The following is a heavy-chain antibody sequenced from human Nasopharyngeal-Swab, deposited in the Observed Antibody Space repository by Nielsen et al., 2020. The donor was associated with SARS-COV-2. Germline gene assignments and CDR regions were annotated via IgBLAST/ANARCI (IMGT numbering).Heavy chain of an antibody. Sequence: GSLRLSCAASGFTFSSYGMHWVRQAPGKGLEWVALIWYDGSNKYYADSVKGRFTISRDNSKNTLYLQINSLRAEDTAVYYCARGNDFRSGYHPYYYDYWGQGTVVTVSS. V-gene: IGHV3-33*01. J-gene: IGHJ4*02. CDR3: ARGNDFRSGYHPYYYDY. D-gene: IGHD3-3*01. CDR2: IWYDGSNK. CDR1: GFTFSSYG.